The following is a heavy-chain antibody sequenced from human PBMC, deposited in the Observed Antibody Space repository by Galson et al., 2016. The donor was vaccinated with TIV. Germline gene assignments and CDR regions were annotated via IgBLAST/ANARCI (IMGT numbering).Heavy chain of an antibody. J-gene: IGHJ4*02. D-gene: IGHD1-26*01. CDR1: GITLSSDE. V-gene: IGHV3-48*03. Sequence: SLRLSCAASGITLSSDEMNWVRQAPGKGLEWLSYISCSADIIYYADSVKGRFTISRDNAKNSVYLQMNSLRAEDSAVYYCARDVHEYSGNYYVVYWGQGTLVTVSS. CDR2: ISCSADII. CDR3: ARDVHEYSGNYYVVY.